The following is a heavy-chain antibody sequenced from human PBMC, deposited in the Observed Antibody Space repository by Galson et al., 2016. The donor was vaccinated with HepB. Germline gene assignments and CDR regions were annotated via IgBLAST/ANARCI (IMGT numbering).Heavy chain of an antibody. CDR2: MYYSGST. D-gene: IGHD3-10*01. J-gene: IGHJ3*02. V-gene: IGHV4-59*01. CDR1: GDSINDYY. CDR3: ARGKRAFEI. Sequence: TLSLTCTVSGDSINDYYWSWLRQPPGKGLQWIGYMYYSGSTNYNPSLKSRVTISGDTSKNHFSLKLSSVTAADTAVYYCARGKRAFEIWGQGTMVTVSS.